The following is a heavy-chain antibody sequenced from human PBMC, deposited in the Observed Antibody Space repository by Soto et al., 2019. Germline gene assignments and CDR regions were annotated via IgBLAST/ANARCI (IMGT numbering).Heavy chain of an antibody. CDR1: GYNFNIYG. CDR2: ISAYNGHT. Sequence: QVQLMQSGAEVKKPGASVKVSCKTSGYNFNIYGFTWVRQAPGQGLEWMGWISAYNGHTNYAQKFQGRVLMTTDPSTNTGYMELRGLRSDDTAVYYCARESRGSDPSGPTYFFDYWGQGALVAVSS. J-gene: IGHJ4*02. D-gene: IGHD1-26*01. V-gene: IGHV1-18*01. CDR3: ARESRGSDPSGPTYFFDY.